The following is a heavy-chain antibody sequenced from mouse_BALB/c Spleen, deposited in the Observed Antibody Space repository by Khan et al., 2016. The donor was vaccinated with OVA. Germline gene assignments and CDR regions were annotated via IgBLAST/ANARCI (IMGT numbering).Heavy chain of an antibody. CDR1: GYSITSGYY. CDR3: ARDYYGSSWYFDV. J-gene: IGHJ1*01. D-gene: IGHD1-1*01. V-gene: IGHV3-6*02. Sequence: EVQLQESGPGLVKYSQSLSLTCSVTGYSITSGYYWNWIRQFPGNKLEWMGYIRFDGRNNYNPPLKNRISITRDIAKSQFFLKLNSVTTDDTATYFCARDYYGSSWYFDVWGAGTTVTVSS. CDR2: IRFDGRN.